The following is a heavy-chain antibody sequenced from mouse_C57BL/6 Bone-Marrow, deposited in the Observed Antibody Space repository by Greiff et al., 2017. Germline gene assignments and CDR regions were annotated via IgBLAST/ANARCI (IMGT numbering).Heavy chain of an antibody. CDR1: GYTFTSYW. Sequence: QVQLQQPGAELVKPGASVKVSCKASGYTFTSYWMHWVKQRPGQGLEWIGRIHPSDSDTNYNQKFKGKATLTVDKSSSTAYMQRSSLTSEDSAVYYCAILVHRYYYAMDYWGQGTSVTVSS. CDR2: IHPSDSDT. V-gene: IGHV1-74*01. CDR3: AILVHRYYYAMDY. J-gene: IGHJ4*01. D-gene: IGHD2-10*02.